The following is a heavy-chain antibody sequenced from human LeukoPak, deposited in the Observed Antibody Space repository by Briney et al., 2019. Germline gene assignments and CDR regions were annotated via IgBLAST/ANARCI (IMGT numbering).Heavy chain of an antibody. CDR2: ISAYNGNT. CDR3: ARCHPITMVRGVTRPFDY. CDR1: GYTFTSYG. V-gene: IGHV1-18*01. D-gene: IGHD3-10*01. J-gene: IGHJ4*02. Sequence: ASVKVSCKASGYTFTSYGISWVRQAPGQGLEWMGWISAYNGNTNYAQKLQGRVTMTTDTSTSTAYMELRSLRSDDTAVYYCARCHPITMVRGVTRPFDYWGQGTLVTVSS.